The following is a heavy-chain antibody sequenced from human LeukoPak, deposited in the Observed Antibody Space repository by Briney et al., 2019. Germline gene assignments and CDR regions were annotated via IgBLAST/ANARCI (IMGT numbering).Heavy chain of an antibody. CDR2: MNPNSGNT. J-gene: IGHJ6*03. CDR3: ARGLSGEALSIFGVVIIKNYYYYYMDV. CDR1: GYTFTSYD. D-gene: IGHD3-3*01. V-gene: IGHV1-8*03. Sequence: GASVKVSCKASGYTFTSYDINWVRQATGQGLEWMGWMNPNSGNTGYAQKFQGRVTITRNTSISTAYMELSSLRSEDTAVYYCARGLSGEALSIFGVVIIKNYYYYYMDVWGKGTTVTVSS.